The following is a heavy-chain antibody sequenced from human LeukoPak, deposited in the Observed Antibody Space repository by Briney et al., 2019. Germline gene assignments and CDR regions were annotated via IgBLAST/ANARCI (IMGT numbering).Heavy chain of an antibody. J-gene: IGHJ4*02. CDR3: ARQEDSSGYYYYY. CDR2: INPSGGYT. V-gene: IGHV1-46*01. Sequence: ASVKVSCKASGYTFSNYYMHWVRQAPGQGLEWMGIINPSGGYTTYAQMFQGRVTMTRDTSTSTVSMELSSLRSEDTAVYFCARQEDSSGYYYYYWGQGTLVTVSS. D-gene: IGHD3-22*01. CDR1: GYTFSNYY.